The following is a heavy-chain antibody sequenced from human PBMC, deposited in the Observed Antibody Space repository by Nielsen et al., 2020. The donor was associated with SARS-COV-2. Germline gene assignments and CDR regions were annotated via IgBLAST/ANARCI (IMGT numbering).Heavy chain of an antibody. D-gene: IGHD3-16*02. CDR2: ISPSNGNT. V-gene: IGHV1-18*04. CDR3: ARDSGIMITFGGVIVGDHPLDY. J-gene: IGHJ4*02. CDR1: GYTFTSND. Sequence: ASVKVSCKASGYTFTSNDITWVRQAPGQGLEWMGRISPSNGNTKYAQRFQGRVTMTTDTSTSTAYMELGSLRSDDTAVYFCARDSGIMITFGGVIVGDHPLDYWGQGTLVTVSS.